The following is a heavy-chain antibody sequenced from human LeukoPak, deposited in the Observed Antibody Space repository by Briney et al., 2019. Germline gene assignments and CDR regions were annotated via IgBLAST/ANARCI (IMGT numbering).Heavy chain of an antibody. V-gene: IGHV3-21*01. CDR2: INSVAVHT. J-gene: IGHJ4*02. CDR3: ARPRGAERGFIGSFDV. CDR1: GFTFSDYT. D-gene: IGHD3-10*01. Sequence: GGSLRLSCAASGFTFSDYTMNWVRRPPGKGLEWISSINSVAVHTSYAPSVKGRFTLSSANSKNSLFLHLSSLTVDDTAVYYCARPRGAERGFIGSFDVWGKGTLVTVSS.